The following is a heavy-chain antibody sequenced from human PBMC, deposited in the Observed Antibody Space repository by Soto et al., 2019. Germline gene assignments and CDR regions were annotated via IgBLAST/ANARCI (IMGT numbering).Heavy chain of an antibody. CDR1: GFTFSSYE. Sequence: PGGSLRLSCAASGFTFSSYEVNWVRQAPGKGLEWVSYISSSGSTIYYADSVKGRFTISRDNAKNSLYLQMNSLRAEDTAVYYCARDLRIAAAPDYWGQGTLVTVSS. CDR2: ISSSGSTI. D-gene: IGHD6-13*01. J-gene: IGHJ4*02. V-gene: IGHV3-48*03. CDR3: ARDLRIAAAPDY.